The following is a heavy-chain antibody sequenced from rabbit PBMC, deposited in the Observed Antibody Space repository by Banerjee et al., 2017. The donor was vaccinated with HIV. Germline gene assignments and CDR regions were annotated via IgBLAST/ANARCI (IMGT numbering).Heavy chain of an antibody. CDR1: GLDFSLSYW. CDR2: IAITSGSA. Sequence: QSLEESGGDLVKPGASLTLTCKASGLDFSLSYWICWVRQAPGKGLELIACIAITSGSAYYASWAKGRFTISKTSSTTVTLQMTSLTAADTATYFCTREGDLWGPSTLVTVS. J-gene: IGHJ4*01. V-gene: IGHV1S40*01. CDR3: TREGDL.